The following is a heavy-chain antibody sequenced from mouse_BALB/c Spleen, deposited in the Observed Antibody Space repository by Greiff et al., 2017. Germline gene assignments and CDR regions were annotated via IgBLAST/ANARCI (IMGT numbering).Heavy chain of an antibody. Sequence: EVQLQQSGAELVKPGASVKLSCTASGFNIKDTYMHWVKQRPEQGLEWIGRIDPANGNTKYDPKFQGKATITADTSSNTAYLQLSSLTSEDTAVYYCAPYYQGYFDVWGAGTTVTVSS. CDR2: IDPANGNT. J-gene: IGHJ1*01. V-gene: IGHV14-3*02. CDR3: APYYQGYFDV. D-gene: IGHD1-1*01. CDR1: GFNIKDTY.